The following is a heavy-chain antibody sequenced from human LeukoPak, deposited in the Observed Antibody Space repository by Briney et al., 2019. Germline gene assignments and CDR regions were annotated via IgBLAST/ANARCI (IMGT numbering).Heavy chain of an antibody. CDR2: IKSKTDGGTP. CDR3: TTDRGYGDYVSAWFDP. J-gene: IGHJ5*02. CDR1: GFTFSNAW. Sequence: GGSLRLSGAASGFTFSNAWMSWVRQAPGKGLEWVGRIKSKTDGGTPDYAAPVKGRFTISRDDSKNTMYLQMNSLKTEDTAVYYCTTDRGYGDYVSAWFDPWGQGALVTVSS. D-gene: IGHD4-17*01. V-gene: IGHV3-15*01.